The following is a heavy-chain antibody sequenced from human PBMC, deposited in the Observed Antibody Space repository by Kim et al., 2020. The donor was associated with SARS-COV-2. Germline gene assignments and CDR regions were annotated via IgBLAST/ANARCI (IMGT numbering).Heavy chain of an antibody. D-gene: IGHD1-26*01. CDR2: K. V-gene: IGHV3-30*01. J-gene: IGHJ4*02. CDR3: ARALSGNHFDY. Sequence: KYYADSVKGRFTISRDNSKNTLYLQMNSLSAEDTAVYYCARALSGNHFDYWGQGTLVTVSS.